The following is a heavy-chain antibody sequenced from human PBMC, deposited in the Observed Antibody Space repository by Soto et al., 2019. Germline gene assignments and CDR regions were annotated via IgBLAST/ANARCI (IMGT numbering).Heavy chain of an antibody. CDR1: EFTFNTYA. J-gene: IGHJ4*02. Sequence: DVQLLESGGSLVQPGGSLRLSCAASEFTFNTYAMTWVRQAPGKGLEWVSMISGSGDVTYYADSVRGRFTISRDNSKNTLYLQMHSLGAEDTAVYYCAKVRRGFCSSANCQFFDSWGQGTLVTVSS. D-gene: IGHD2-2*01. V-gene: IGHV3-23*01. CDR3: AKVRRGFCSSANCQFFDS. CDR2: ISGSGDVT.